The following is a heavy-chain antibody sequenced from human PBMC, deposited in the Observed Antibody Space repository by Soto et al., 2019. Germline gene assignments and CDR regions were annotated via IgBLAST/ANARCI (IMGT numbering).Heavy chain of an antibody. Sequence: QVQLVESGGGVVQPGRSLRLSCAASGFTFSSYAMHWVRQAPGKGLEWVAVISYDGSNKYYADSVKGRFTISRDNSKNTLYLQINSLRAEDTAVYYCARDSDYDFWSGYYKGAFDIWGQGTMVTVSS. D-gene: IGHD3-3*01. CDR3: ARDSDYDFWSGYYKGAFDI. CDR1: GFTFSSYA. V-gene: IGHV3-30-3*01. CDR2: ISYDGSNK. J-gene: IGHJ3*02.